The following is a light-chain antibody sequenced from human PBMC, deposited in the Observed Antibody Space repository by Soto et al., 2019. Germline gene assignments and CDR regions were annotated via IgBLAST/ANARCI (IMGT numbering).Light chain of an antibody. CDR2: STS. Sequence: QSVLTQPPSASGTPGQIVAIPCSGSSSNIGSNTVTWYQQLPGTAPKLLIYSTSQRSSGVPGRSSGSKSGASASLSISGLQSEDEVDYYCAARDDRMDVSVFGTGTKATVL. CDR1: SSNIGSNT. CDR3: AARDDRMDVSV. V-gene: IGLV1-44*01. J-gene: IGLJ1*01.